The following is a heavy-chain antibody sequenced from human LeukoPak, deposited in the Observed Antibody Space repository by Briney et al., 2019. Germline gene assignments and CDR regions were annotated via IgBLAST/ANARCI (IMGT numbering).Heavy chain of an antibody. V-gene: IGHV3-23*01. Sequence: PGGSLRLSCAASGFTFTKYAMSWVRQAAGKGLEWVSAIGGSGTKTFYAESVKGRFTISRDNSNNILFLQMNSLRAEDTAVYYCARDQSSYWVITLAAYYYYMDVWGKGTTVTVSS. CDR2: IGGSGTKT. CDR3: ARDQSSYWVITLAAYYYYMDV. CDR1: GFTFTKYA. D-gene: IGHD6-25*01. J-gene: IGHJ6*03.